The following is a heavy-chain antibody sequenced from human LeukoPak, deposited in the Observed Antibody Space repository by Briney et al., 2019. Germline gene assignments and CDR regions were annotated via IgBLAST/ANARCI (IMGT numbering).Heavy chain of an antibody. CDR1: GFTFSTYG. CDR3: ASSGSYRFDY. J-gene: IGHJ4*02. V-gene: IGHV3-33*01. D-gene: IGHD1-26*01. Sequence: GGSLRLSCAASGFTFSTYGMHWVRQAPGKRLEWVAVTWYDGSYKYYGDSVKGRFTISRDNSKNTLYLQMNSLRDEDTAVYYCASSGSYRFDYWGQGTLVTVSS. CDR2: TWYDGSYK.